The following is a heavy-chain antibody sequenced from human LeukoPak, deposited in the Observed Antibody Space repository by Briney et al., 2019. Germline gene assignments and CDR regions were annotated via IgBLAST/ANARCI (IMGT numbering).Heavy chain of an antibody. CDR3: ARALVPAAISVPTNWFDP. Sequence: GASVKVSCKASGYTFTGYYMHWVRQAPGQGLEWMGWINPNSGGTNYAQKFQGRVTMTRDTSISTAYMELSRLRSDDTAVYYCARALVPAAISVPTNWFDPWGQGTLVTVSS. D-gene: IGHD2-2*01. V-gene: IGHV1-2*02. J-gene: IGHJ5*02. CDR2: INPNSGGT. CDR1: GYTFTGYY.